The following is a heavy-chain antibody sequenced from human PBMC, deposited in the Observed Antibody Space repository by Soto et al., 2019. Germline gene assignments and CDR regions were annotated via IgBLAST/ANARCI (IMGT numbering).Heavy chain of an antibody. CDR2: ISGGGGAT. V-gene: IGHV3-23*01. D-gene: IGHD2-2*01. CDR1: GFTFSSCA. CDR3: AKEAGSTSYFTDC. Sequence: GGSLSLSCAASGFTFSSCAMRWVRQAPGKGLEWVSSISGGGGATYYADSVKGRFTISRDNSKNTVYLQMNSLRVDDMVLYYCAKEAGSTSYFTDCWGQGTLVTVSS. J-gene: IGHJ4*02.